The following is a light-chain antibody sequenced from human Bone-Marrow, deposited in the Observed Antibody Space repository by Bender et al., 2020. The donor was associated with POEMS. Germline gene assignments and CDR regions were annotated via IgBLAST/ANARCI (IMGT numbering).Light chain of an antibody. CDR3: QSADSSGRYVV. Sequence: SYVLIQPPSVSVAPGATATITCEADNIGSLSVHWYQQTPGQAPVLVIHKDNERPSGISERISGSSSGTTVTLTISGVQAEDEADYYCQSADSSGRYVVFGGGTKLTVL. CDR2: KDN. J-gene: IGLJ2*01. V-gene: IGLV3-25*01. CDR1: NIGSLS.